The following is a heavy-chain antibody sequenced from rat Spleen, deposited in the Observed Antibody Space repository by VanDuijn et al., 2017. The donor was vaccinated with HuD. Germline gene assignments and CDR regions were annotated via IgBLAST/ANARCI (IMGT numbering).Heavy chain of an antibody. Sequence: EVQLAESGGGLVQPGRSMKLSCAASGFTFSNYGMAWVRQAPKKGLEWVAYISYDGGSTYYRDSVKGRFTISRDNAKSTLYLQMDSLRSEDTATYYCTTVSDYSGEDYFDYWGQGVMVTVSS. CDR1: GFTFSNYG. J-gene: IGHJ2*01. CDR2: ISYDGGST. V-gene: IGHV5-20*01. CDR3: TTVSDYSGEDYFDY. D-gene: IGHD1-1*01.